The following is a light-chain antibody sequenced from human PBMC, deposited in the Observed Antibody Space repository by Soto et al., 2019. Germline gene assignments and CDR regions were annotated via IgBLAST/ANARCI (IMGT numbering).Light chain of an antibody. CDR3: QQYSNWTAYT. J-gene: IGKJ2*01. Sequence: IVMTQYPVPLPVSPGERVTLSCRASETVRTNLAWFQQKPGQTPRLLIFGASTRATGIPTRFTGSGSETEFTLPIGSLQSEDLAVYYCQQYSNWTAYTFGQGTKLEI. CDR1: ETVRTN. V-gene: IGKV3-15*01. CDR2: GAS.